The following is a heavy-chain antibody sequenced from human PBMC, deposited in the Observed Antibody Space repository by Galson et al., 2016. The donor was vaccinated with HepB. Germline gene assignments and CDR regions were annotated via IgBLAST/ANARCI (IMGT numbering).Heavy chain of an antibody. CDR1: GFTFRLYS. D-gene: IGHD5-18*01. Sequence: SLRLSCAASGFTFRLYSMNWVRQAPGEGLEWVSSISATSRYIYYSDSTRGRFTVSRDNAKNSLYLQMNSLRDEDTAVFYCARDGGRGYTYGYFDYWGRGTLVTVSS. J-gene: IGHJ4*02. CDR3: ARDGGRGYTYGYFDY. CDR2: ISATSRYI. V-gene: IGHV3-21*01.